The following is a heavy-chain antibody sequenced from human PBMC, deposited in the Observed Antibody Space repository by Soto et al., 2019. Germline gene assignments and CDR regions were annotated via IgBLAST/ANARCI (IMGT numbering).Heavy chain of an antibody. CDR1: GYTFTRYA. CDR3: ARDRYYGSGTYNYFDY. Sequence: ASVKVSCKASGYTFTRYAVHWVRQAPGQRLEWMGWINAGNGNTKNSQKFQGRVTITRDTSASTAYMELSSLRSKDTAVYYCARDRYYGSGTYNYFDYWGQGTLVTV. CDR2: INAGNGNT. J-gene: IGHJ4*02. V-gene: IGHV1-3*01. D-gene: IGHD3-10*01.